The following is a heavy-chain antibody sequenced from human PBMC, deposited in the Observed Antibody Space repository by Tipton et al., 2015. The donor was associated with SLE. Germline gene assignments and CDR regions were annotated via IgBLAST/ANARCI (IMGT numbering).Heavy chain of an antibody. CDR3: ARDMHDILTGYSRHWYFDL. CDR2: IYYSGST. Sequence: TLSLTCTVSGGSISSYYWSWIRQPPGKGLEWIGYIYYSGSTNYNPSLKSRVTISVDPSKNQFSLKLSSVTAADPAVYYCARDMHDILTGYSRHWYFDLWGRGTLVTVSS. V-gene: IGHV4-59*01. CDR1: GGSISSYY. D-gene: IGHD3-9*01. J-gene: IGHJ2*01.